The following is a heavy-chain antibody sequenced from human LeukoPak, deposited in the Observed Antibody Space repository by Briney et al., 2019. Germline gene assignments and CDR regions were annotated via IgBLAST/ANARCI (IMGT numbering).Heavy chain of an antibody. CDR3: ASSVRGRSDY. Sequence: SETLSLTCTVSGGSISSSSYYWGWIRQPPGKGLEWIGSIYYSGSTYYNPSLKSRVTISVDTSENQFSLKLSSVTAADTAVYYCASSVRGRSDYWGQGTLVTVSS. V-gene: IGHV4-39*01. CDR1: GGSISSSSYY. D-gene: IGHD2-15*01. J-gene: IGHJ4*02. CDR2: IYYSGST.